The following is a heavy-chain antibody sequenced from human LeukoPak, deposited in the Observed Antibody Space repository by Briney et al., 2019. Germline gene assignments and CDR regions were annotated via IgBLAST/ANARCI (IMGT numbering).Heavy chain of an antibody. Sequence: PGGSLRLSCAASGFTFSSYSMSWVRQAPGKGLEWVSSISSSSSYIYYADSVKGRFTISRDNAKNSLYLQMNSLRAEDTAVYYCARDPAYYYYYMDVWGKGTTVTVSS. CDR1: GFTFSSYS. CDR3: ARDPAYYYYYMDV. D-gene: IGHD2-15*01. V-gene: IGHV3-21*01. J-gene: IGHJ6*03. CDR2: ISSSSSYI.